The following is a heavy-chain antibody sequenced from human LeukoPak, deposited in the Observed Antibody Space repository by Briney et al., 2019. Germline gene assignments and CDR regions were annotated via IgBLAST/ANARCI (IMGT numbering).Heavy chain of an antibody. D-gene: IGHD2-21*01. J-gene: IGHJ5*02. CDR2: IYTSGST. CDR3: ARGLDIVVVIATTSGAWFDP. V-gene: IGHV4-4*07. Sequence: SETLSLTCTVSGGSISSYYWSWIRQPAGQGLEWIGRIYTSGSTNYNPSLKSRVTMSVDTSKNQFSLKLSSVTAADTAVYYCARGLDIVVVIATTSGAWFDPWGQGTLVTVSS. CDR1: GGSISSYY.